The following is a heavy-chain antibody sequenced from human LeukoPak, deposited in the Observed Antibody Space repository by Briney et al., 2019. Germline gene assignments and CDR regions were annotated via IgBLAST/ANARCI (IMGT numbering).Heavy chain of an antibody. CDR3: ARVGYYYGSGSWAFDY. Sequence: GGSLRRSCAASGFTFSDYYMSWIRQAPGKGLEWVSYISSSGSTIYYADSVKGRFTISRDNAKNSLYLQMNSLRAEDTAVYYCARVGYYYGSGSWAFDYWGQGTLVTVSS. CDR1: GFTFSDYY. D-gene: IGHD3-10*01. CDR2: ISSSGSTI. V-gene: IGHV3-11*01. J-gene: IGHJ4*02.